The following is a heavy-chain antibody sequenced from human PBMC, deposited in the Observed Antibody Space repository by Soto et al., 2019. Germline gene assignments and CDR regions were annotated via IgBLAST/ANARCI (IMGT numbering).Heavy chain of an antibody. Sequence: GASVKVSCKTSGYTFTTSAIHWVRQAPGQSLEWMGLIRAGDGYTKYSQKFQGRVTFTRDTSASTAYMDLSSLRSEDTAVYFRARSDFWSSNSWFDPWGQGTLVTVSS. CDR1: GYTFTTSA. D-gene: IGHD3-3*01. CDR2: IRAGDGYT. J-gene: IGHJ5*02. CDR3: ARSDFWSSNSWFDP. V-gene: IGHV1-3*01.